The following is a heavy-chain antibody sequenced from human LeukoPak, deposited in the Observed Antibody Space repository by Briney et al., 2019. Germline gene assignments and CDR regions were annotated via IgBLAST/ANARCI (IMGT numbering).Heavy chain of an antibody. CDR2: IYTSGST. V-gene: IGHV4-4*07. CDR3: VRDRTSGYGFGDAFDI. J-gene: IGHJ3*02. Sequence: SETLSLTCTVSGGSISSYYWSWIRQPAGKGLEWIGRIYTSGSTNYNPSLKSRVTMSVDTSKNQFSLKLSSVTAADTAVYYCVRDRTSGYGFGDAFDIWGQGTMVTVSS. D-gene: IGHD5-18*01. CDR1: GGSISSYY.